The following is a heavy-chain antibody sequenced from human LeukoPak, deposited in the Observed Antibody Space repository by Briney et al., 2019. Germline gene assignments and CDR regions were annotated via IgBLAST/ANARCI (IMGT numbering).Heavy chain of an antibody. Sequence: GGSLRLSCTASGFTVGNNYMNWFRQAPGKGLEWVSLIYSGGSTYYADSVKGRFTISRDNSKNTLYLQMNSLRAEDTAVYYCARESYCSGGSCSSLDYWGQGTLVTVSS. CDR3: ARESYCSGGSCSSLDY. CDR2: IYSGGST. J-gene: IGHJ4*02. V-gene: IGHV3-53*01. CDR1: GFTVGNNY. D-gene: IGHD2-15*01.